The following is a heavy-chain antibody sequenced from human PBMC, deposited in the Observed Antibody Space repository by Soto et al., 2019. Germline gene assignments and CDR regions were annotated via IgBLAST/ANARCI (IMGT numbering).Heavy chain of an antibody. D-gene: IGHD3-3*01. CDR3: ARGVSGRVVIIKYYYYMDV. CDR2: INHSGST. CDR1: GGSFSGYY. V-gene: IGHV4-34*01. Sequence: PSETLSLTCAVYGGSFSGYYWSWIRQPPGKGLEWIGEINHSGSTNYNPSLKSRVTISVDTSKNQFSLKLSSVTAADTAVYYCARGVSGRVVIIKYYYYMDVWGKGTTVTVS. J-gene: IGHJ6*03.